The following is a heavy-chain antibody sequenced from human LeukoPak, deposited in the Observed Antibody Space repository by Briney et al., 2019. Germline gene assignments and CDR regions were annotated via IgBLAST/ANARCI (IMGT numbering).Heavy chain of an antibody. V-gene: IGHV1-2*02. CDR3: ARCPGGYNWFDP. CDR1: GYTFTGYY. D-gene: IGHD3-10*01. J-gene: IGHJ5*02. Sequence: GASVKVSCKASGYTFTGYYIHWVRQAPGQGLEWMGWINPNSGGTNYAQKFQGRVTLTRDTSISTAYMELNSLISDDTAVYYCARCPGGYNWFDPWGQGTLVTVSS. CDR2: INPNSGGT.